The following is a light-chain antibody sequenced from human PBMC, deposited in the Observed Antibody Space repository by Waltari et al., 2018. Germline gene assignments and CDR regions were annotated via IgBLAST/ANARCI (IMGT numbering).Light chain of an antibody. V-gene: IGLV1-47*01. CDR1: SSNIGNNH. CDR3: AAWDDSRSVV. Sequence: QSLLTQSPSASGTPGQRVSISCSGSSSNIGNNHVYWYQHFPGTAPSLLSYDSDRRPAGVPERFPASKSGTSASLAISGLRSEDEADYYCAAWDDSRSVVFGGGTRLTVL. CDR2: DSD. J-gene: IGLJ2*01.